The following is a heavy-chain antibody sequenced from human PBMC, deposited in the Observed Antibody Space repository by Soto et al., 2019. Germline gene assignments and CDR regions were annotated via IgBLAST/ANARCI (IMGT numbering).Heavy chain of an antibody. D-gene: IGHD2-15*01. CDR3: ARVVVVANAFDI. CDR1: GGSISSYY. Sequence: SETLSLTCTVSGGSISSYYWSWIRQPPGKGLEWIGYIYYSGSTNYNPSLKSRVTISVDTSKNQFSLKLSSVTAADTAVYYCARVVVVANAFDIWGQGTMVTVSS. J-gene: IGHJ3*02. CDR2: IYYSGST. V-gene: IGHV4-59*01.